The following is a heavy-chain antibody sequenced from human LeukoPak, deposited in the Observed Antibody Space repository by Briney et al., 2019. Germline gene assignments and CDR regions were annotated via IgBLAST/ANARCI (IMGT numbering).Heavy chain of an antibody. V-gene: IGHV1-8*03. Sequence: GASVKVSCKASGYTFTSYDLNWVRQATGQGLEWMGWMNPNSGNTGYAQKFQGRVTLTRNTSISTAYMELSSLRSEDTAVYYCARDVRVTMIVVPGYFDYWGQGTLVTVSS. CDR1: GYTFTSYD. CDR2: MNPNSGNT. CDR3: ARDVRVTMIVVPGYFDY. D-gene: IGHD3-22*01. J-gene: IGHJ4*02.